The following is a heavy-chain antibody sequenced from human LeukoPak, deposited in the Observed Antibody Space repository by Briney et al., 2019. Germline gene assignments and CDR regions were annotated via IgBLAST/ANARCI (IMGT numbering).Heavy chain of an antibody. CDR1: GGSISSYY. CDR3: ARDLYSSSWYGTARGYNWFDP. Sequence: SETLSLTCTVSGGSISSYYRSWIRQPPGKGLEWIGYIYYSGSTNYNPSLKSRVTISVDTSKNQFSLKLSSVTAADTAVYYCARDLYSSSWYGTARGYNWFDPWGQGTLVTVSS. J-gene: IGHJ5*02. V-gene: IGHV4-59*01. D-gene: IGHD6-13*01. CDR2: IYYSGST.